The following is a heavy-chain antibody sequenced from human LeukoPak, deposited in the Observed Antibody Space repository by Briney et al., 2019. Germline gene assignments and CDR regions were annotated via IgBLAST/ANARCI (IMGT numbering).Heavy chain of an antibody. CDR1: GYTFISYG. J-gene: IGHJ4*02. CDR3: ARGWYCSSTSCSEPHY. Sequence: ASVKVSCKASGYTFISYGITWVRQAPGQGLEWMGWISPYTTKTNYAQSLQGRVTMTTDTSTSTAYMELRSLRSEDPAVYYCARGWYCSSTSCSEPHYWGQGTLVTVSS. D-gene: IGHD2-2*01. CDR2: ISPYTTKT. V-gene: IGHV1-18*01.